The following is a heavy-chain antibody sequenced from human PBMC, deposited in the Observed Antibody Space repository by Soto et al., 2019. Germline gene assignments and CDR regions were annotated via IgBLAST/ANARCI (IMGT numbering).Heavy chain of an antibody. CDR1: GFSLSTSGVG. J-gene: IGHJ6*02. CDR2: IYWDDDK. Sequence: QITLKESGPTLVKPTQTLTLTCTFSGFSLSTSGVGVGWIRQPPGKALEWLALIYWDDDKRYSPSLKSRLTISKDTSKKQVVLTMTAMDPVDTASYYCARYQTYYGSGCYYYGMDVWGQGTTVTVSS. CDR3: ARYQTYYGSGCYYYGMDV. D-gene: IGHD3-10*01. V-gene: IGHV2-5*02.